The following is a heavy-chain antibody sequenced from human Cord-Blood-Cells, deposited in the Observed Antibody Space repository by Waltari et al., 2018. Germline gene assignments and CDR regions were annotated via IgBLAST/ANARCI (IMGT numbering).Heavy chain of an antibody. V-gene: IGHV3-30*18. CDR2: ISYDGSNK. J-gene: IGHJ3*02. D-gene: IGHD3-10*01. CDR3: AKSGEDAFDI. Sequence: QVQLVESGGGVVQPGRSLRLSCEASGLPLSRYGVHWVRQAPGKGLEWVAVISYDGSNKYYADSVKGRFTISRDNSKNTLYLQMNSLRAEDTAVYYCAKSGEDAFDIWGQGTMVTVSS. CDR1: GLPLSRYG.